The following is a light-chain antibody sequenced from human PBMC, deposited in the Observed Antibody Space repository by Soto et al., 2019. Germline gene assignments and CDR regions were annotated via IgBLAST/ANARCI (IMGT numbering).Light chain of an antibody. CDR3: TAYAGSNIWV. J-gene: IGLJ3*02. V-gene: IGLV2-8*01. CDR2: EVS. Sequence: QSALTQPPSASGSPGQSVTISCTGTSSDVGASKYVSWYQQYPGKAPKIMIYEVSKRPSGVPDRFSGSKSGNTASLTVSGIQAEDDADYYCTAYAGSNIWVFGGGTKLTVL. CDR1: SSDVGASKY.